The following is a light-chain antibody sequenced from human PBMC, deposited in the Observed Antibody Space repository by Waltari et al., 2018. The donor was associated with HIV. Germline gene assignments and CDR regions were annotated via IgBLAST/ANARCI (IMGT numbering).Light chain of an antibody. CDR3: CSYAGSSTYV. CDR2: EVS. J-gene: IGLJ1*01. CDR1: SSDVGSYNL. Sequence: QSALTQPASVSGSPGQSITISCTGTSSDVGSYNLVSWYQQHPGKAPKLMIYEVSKRPSGVSKCLSGSKSGNTASLTISGLQAEDEADYYCCSYAGSSTYVFGTGTKVTVL. V-gene: IGLV2-23*02.